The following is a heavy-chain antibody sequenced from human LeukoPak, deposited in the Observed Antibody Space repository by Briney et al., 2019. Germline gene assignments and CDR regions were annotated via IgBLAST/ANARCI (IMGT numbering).Heavy chain of an antibody. CDR2: ISNTGDFI. V-gene: IGHV3-11*01. J-gene: IGHJ4*02. CDR3: VRGRGAGPGAHFDY. Sequence: GGSLRLSYAASGLTFSDEYMSWIRQAPGKGLEWVSYISNTGDFIAYADSVKGRFTMSRDNAKNSLYLQMNSLRAEDAAAYYCVRGRGAGPGAHFDYWGQGTLVTVSS. D-gene: IGHD3-10*01. CDR1: GLTFSDEY.